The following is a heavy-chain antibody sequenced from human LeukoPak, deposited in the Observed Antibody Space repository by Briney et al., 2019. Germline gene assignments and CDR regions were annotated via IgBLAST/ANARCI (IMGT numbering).Heavy chain of an antibody. J-gene: IGHJ4*02. Sequence: GASAKVSCKASGYTFTGYYMHWVRQAPGQGLEWMGWINPNSGGTNYAQKFQGRVTMTRDTSISTAYMELSRPRSDDTAVYYCAKPKNYYDIGFDYWGQGTLVTVSS. CDR2: INPNSGGT. CDR3: AKPKNYYDIGFDY. V-gene: IGHV1-2*02. D-gene: IGHD3-22*01. CDR1: GYTFTGYY.